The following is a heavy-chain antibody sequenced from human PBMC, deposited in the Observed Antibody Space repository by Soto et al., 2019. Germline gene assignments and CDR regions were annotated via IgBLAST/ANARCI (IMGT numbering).Heavy chain of an antibody. CDR3: ARDYGHNWFDP. CDR1: GDSISSGGFS. D-gene: IGHD4-17*01. V-gene: IGHV4-30-2*01. J-gene: IGHJ5*02. Sequence: QLQLQESGAGLVKPSQTLSLTCGVSGDSISSGGFSWSWIRQPPGKGLEWIGYIYPTGGTYYNPSLKSRVTISVDRSKNQFSLKLSSVTAADTAIYYCARDYGHNWFDPWGQGTLVTVSS. CDR2: IYPTGGT.